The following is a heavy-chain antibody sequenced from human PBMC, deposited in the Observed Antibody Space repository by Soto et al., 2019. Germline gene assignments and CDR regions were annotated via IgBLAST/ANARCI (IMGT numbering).Heavy chain of an antibody. CDR2: MNRAGTST. CDR3: ARGGADHYLYGMDV. V-gene: IGHV3-23*01. J-gene: IGHJ6*02. Sequence: VQVLESGGGLVQPGGSLRLSCAASGFTLTTYAMTWVHQPAGKGLEWVSSMNRAGTSTSHADSVKGRFTTSRDNSKNTMYLEMNSLRAEDTAVYYCARGGADHYLYGMDVWDQGTTVIVSS. D-gene: IGHD3-10*01. CDR1: GFTLTTYA.